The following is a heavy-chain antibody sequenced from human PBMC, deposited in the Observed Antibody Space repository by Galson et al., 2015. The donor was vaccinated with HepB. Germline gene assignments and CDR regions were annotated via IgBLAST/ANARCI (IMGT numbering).Heavy chain of an antibody. CDR2: TYYRSKWYI. CDR3: ATMYSTVWDASDAFDT. V-gene: IGHV6-1*01. Sequence: CAISGDSVSSNSAAWHWIRQSPSRGLEWLGRTYYRSKWYIDYAVSVKSRITINPDTSKNHFSLQLHSVTPEDTAVYYCATMYSTVWDASDAFDTWGQGTMVTVSS. J-gene: IGHJ3*02. CDR1: GDSVSSNSAA. D-gene: IGHD6-19*01.